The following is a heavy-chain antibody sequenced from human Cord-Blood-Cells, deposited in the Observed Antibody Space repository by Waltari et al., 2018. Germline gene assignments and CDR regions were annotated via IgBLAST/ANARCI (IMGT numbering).Heavy chain of an antibody. V-gene: IGHV3-30*03. J-gene: IGHJ2*01. CDR2: ISYDVSNK. CDR3: ALVQGGSVYFDL. D-gene: IGHD3-10*01. CDR1: GFTFSSYG. Sequence: QVQLVESGGGVVQPGRSLRLSCAASGFTFSSYGMHWVRQAPGKGLEWVAVISYDVSNKYYAYSVKGRFTISRENSKNTLYRQMNSLRAEDTAVYYCALVQGGSVYFDLWGRGTLVTVSS.